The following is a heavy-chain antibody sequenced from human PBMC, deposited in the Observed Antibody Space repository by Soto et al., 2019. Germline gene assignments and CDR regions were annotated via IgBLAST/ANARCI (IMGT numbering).Heavy chain of an antibody. V-gene: IGHV3-30*18. Sequence: QVQLVESGGGVVQPGRSLKLSCVVSGFTFSSYGMHWVRQAPGKGLEWVAVISYDGSNKYYADSVKGRFTISRDNSKXTXNXXINSRRPEHTAVYFCAKDSYTPHDDILTGQVVYYYYYAMDVWGQGTTVTVSS. J-gene: IGHJ6*02. CDR2: ISYDGSNK. D-gene: IGHD3-9*01. CDR3: AKDSYTPHDDILTGQVVYYYYYAMDV. CDR1: GFTFSSYG.